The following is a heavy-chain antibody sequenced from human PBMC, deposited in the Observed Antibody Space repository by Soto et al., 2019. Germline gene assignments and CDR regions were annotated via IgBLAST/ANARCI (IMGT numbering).Heavy chain of an antibody. V-gene: IGHV3-30*18. CDR2: ISYDGSKK. CDR1: GFTISSYG. CDR3: ANDGADFRLPTRNSYFGY. J-gene: IGHJ4*02. Sequence: PGGSLRLSCAASGFTISSYGMHWVRQAPGKGLEWVAVISYDGSKKYYADSVKGRFTISRDNSKNTLYLQMNSLRAEDTALYYCANDGADFRLPTRNSYFGYWGQGALVTVSS. D-gene: IGHD3-3*01.